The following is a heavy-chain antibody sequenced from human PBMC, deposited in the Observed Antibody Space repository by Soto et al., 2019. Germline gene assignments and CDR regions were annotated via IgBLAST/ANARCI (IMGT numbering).Heavy chain of an antibody. J-gene: IGHJ4*02. V-gene: IGHV3-30-3*01. Sequence: GGSLRLSCAASGFTFSSYAMHWVRQAPGKGLEWVAVISYDGSNKYYADSVKGRFTISGDNSKNTLYLQMNSLRAEDTAVYYCARVVSNFGVAPDIYIDYWDEGTLVTVSP. CDR2: ISYDGSNK. CDR3: ARVVSNFGVAPDIYIDY. D-gene: IGHD3-3*01. CDR1: GFTFSSYA.